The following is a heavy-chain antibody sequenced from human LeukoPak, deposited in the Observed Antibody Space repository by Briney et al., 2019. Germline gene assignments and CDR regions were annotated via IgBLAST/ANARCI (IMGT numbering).Heavy chain of an antibody. CDR2: ISGSGGST. CDR1: GFTFSSYA. D-gene: IGHD6-13*01. J-gene: IGHJ4*02. CDR3: AKSLARRIAAAGTEALPFDY. V-gene: IGHV3-23*01. Sequence: PGGSLRLSCAASGFTFSSYAMSWVRQAPGKGLEWVSAISGSGGSTYYADSVKGRFTISRDNSKNTLYLQMNSLRAEDTAVYYCAKSLARRIAAAGTEALPFDYWGQGTLVTVSS.